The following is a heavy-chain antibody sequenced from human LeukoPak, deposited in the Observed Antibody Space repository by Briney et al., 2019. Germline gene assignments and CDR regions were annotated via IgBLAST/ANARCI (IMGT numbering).Heavy chain of an antibody. CDR2: INPNSGGT. V-gene: IGHV1-2*02. Sequence: ASVKVSCKASGYTFTDYYILWVRQAPGQGPEWMGWINPNSGGTNYAQNFKGRVTMTRDTSISTAYMELTSLTSDDTAVYYCARDLEYLYPGGAFDIWGQGTMVTVSS. D-gene: IGHD3-16*01. CDR1: GYTFTDYY. CDR3: ARDLEYLYPGGAFDI. J-gene: IGHJ3*02.